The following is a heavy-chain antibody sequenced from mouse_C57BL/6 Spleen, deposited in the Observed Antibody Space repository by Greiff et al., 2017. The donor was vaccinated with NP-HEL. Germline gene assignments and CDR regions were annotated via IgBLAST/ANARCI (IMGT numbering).Heavy chain of an antibody. J-gene: IGHJ3*01. CDR1: GYTFTSYW. V-gene: IGHV1-64*01. CDR3: ASLYDGYYQGWFAY. CDR2: IHPNSGST. Sequence: QVQLQQPGAELVKPGASVKLSCKASGYTFTSYWMHWVKQRPGQGLEWIGMIHPNSGSTNYNEKFKSKATLTVDISSSTAYMQLSSLTSEDSAVYYCASLYDGYYQGWFAYWGQGTLVTVSA. D-gene: IGHD2-3*01.